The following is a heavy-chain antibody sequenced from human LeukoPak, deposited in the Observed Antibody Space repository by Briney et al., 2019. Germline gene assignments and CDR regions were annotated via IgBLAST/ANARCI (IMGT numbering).Heavy chain of an antibody. CDR3: ARDYKYAFDN. CDR2: VSGSGGST. V-gene: IGHV3-23*01. D-gene: IGHD5-24*01. CDR1: GITLANYG. J-gene: IGHJ4*02. Sequence: GGSLRLSCVVSGITLANYGMSWVRQAPGKGLEWVAGVSGSGGSTNYADSVKGRFTISGDKAKNSLYLQMNSLRVEDTAVYYCARDYKYAFDNWGQGTLVTVSS.